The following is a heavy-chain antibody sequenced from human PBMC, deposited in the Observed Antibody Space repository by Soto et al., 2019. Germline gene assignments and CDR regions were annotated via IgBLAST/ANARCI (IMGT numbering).Heavy chain of an antibody. J-gene: IGHJ4*02. Sequence: EVQLVESGGGLVKPGGSLTLSCAASGFSFSDAWMSWVRQAPGKGLEWVGRIKGETDGGTTDYAAPVKGRFTVSRDYSKKMVFLQMHSLKAEDTVVYYCTAAPGGNSYDWGQGIMVPVSS. CDR3: TAAPGGNSYD. D-gene: IGHD2-21*02. CDR1: GFSFSDAW. CDR2: IKGETDGGTT. V-gene: IGHV3-15*01.